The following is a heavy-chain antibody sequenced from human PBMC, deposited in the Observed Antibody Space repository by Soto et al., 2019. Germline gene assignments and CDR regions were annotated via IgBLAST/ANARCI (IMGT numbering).Heavy chain of an antibody. CDR3: AHIDPEIVTVGGHGGFDY. V-gene: IGHV2-5*02. J-gene: IGHJ4*02. Sequence: QITLKESGPTLVRPPQTLTLTCTFSGFSLTSGVGVGWIRQPPGKALEWLALIYWDDDKRYSPSLKNRLTITKDTYKNQVVLTMTNVGPVDTATYFCAHIDPEIVTVGGHGGFDYWGQGTLVTVSS. CDR1: GFSLTSGVG. D-gene: IGHD5-12*01. CDR2: IYWDDDK.